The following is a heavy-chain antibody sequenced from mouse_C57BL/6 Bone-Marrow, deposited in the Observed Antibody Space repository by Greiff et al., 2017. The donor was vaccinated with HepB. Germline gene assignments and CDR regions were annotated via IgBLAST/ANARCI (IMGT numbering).Heavy chain of an antibody. D-gene: IGHD2-1*01. CDR3: ARRGSTMVPLYYAMDY. V-gene: IGHV5-4*03. CDR1: GFTFSSYA. CDR2: ISDGGSYT. J-gene: IGHJ4*01. Sequence: EVKVVESGGGLVKPGGSLKLSCAASGFTFSSYAMSWVRQTPEKRLEWVATISDGGSYTYYPDNVKGRFTISRDNAKNNLYLQMSHLKSEDTAMYYCARRGSTMVPLYYAMDYWGQGTSVTVSS.